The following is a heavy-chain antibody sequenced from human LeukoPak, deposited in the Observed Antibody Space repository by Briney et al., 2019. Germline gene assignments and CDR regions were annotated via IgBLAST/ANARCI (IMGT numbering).Heavy chain of an antibody. Sequence: PSETLSLTCTVSGGSISSYYWNWIRQPPAKGLDGVGFIYYYWSTNYNPSLHLQVTVTVDMAKNQLSLKLSSVTAADTAVYYCTRGGGSCGSSTSCSKYCFDYWGQGTLATVSS. CDR3: TRGGGSCGSSTSCSKYCFDY. D-gene: IGHD2-2*01. CDR2: IYYYWST. J-gene: IGHJ4*02. CDR1: GGSISSYY. V-gene: IGHV4-59*01.